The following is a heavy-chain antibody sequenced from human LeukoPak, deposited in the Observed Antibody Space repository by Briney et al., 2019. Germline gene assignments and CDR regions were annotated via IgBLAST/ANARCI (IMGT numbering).Heavy chain of an antibody. Sequence: GGSLRLSCAASGFTVSSNYMSWVRQAPGKGLEWVSVIYSGGSTYYADSVKGRFTISRDNSKNTLYLQMNSLRAEDTAVYYCAKDTPFSATPLDYWGQGTLVTVSS. CDR1: GFTVSSNY. V-gene: IGHV3-53*01. D-gene: IGHD5-12*01. J-gene: IGHJ4*02. CDR2: IYSGGST. CDR3: AKDTPFSATPLDY.